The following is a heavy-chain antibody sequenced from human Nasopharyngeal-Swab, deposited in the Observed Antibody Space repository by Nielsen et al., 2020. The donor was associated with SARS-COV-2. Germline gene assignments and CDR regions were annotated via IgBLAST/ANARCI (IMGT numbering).Heavy chain of an antibody. V-gene: IGHV3-74*01. Sequence: GESLKISCAASGFTFSSHWMHWVRQAPGKGLVWVSRISEDGSITTYADSVKGRFTIPRDNAKNTLFLQMHSLRADDTAIYYCASQLGHPDSWGQGTQVTVSS. CDR3: ASQLGHPDS. CDR2: ISEDGSIT. D-gene: IGHD2-2*01. J-gene: IGHJ4*02. CDR1: GFTFSSHW.